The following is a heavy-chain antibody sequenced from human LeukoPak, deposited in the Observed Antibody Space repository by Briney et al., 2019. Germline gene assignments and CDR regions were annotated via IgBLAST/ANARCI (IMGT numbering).Heavy chain of an antibody. CDR2: ISAYNGNT. Sequence: AASVKVSCKASGYTFTSYGISWVRQAPGQGLEWMGWISAYNGNTNYAQKLQGRVTMTTDTSTSTAYMELRSLRSDDTAVYYCARVCHTFGGVNPYTPFEYYFDYWGQGTLVTVSS. CDR1: GYTFTSYG. CDR3: ARVCHTFGGVNPYTPFEYYFDY. D-gene: IGHD3-16*01. V-gene: IGHV1-18*01. J-gene: IGHJ4*02.